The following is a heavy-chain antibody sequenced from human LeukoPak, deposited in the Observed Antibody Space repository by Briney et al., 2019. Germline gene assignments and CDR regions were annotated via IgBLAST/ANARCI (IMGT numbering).Heavy chain of an antibody. V-gene: IGHV1-69*05. CDR3: ARGISAAGIGSWFDL. Sequence: GSSETLSFTSSGGTFTIYAISWVRQAPGPGLEWMGGIIPIFGTANYAQKFEGRVTITTDESTSTAYMELSSLRSEDRAVCYCARGISAAGIGSWFDLGGQGTLVTVSS. D-gene: IGHD6-13*01. CDR1: GGTFTIYA. CDR2: IIPIFGTA. J-gene: IGHJ5*02.